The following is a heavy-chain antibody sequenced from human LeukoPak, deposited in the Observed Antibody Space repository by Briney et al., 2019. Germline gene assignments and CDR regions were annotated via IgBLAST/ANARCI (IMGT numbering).Heavy chain of an antibody. CDR2: ISSDGSNK. Sequence: GGSLRLSCAASGFTFSSYGMHWVRQAPGKGLEWVALISSDGSNKYYADSVKGRFTISRDNSKNTLYLQMNSLGAEDTALYYCAKLGFDSSGSHSLVDYWGQGTPVTVSS. J-gene: IGHJ4*02. CDR3: AKLGFDSSGSHSLVDY. V-gene: IGHV3-30-3*02. CDR1: GFTFSSYG. D-gene: IGHD3-22*01.